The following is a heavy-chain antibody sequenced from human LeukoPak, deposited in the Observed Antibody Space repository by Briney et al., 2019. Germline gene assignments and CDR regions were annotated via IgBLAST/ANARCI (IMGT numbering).Heavy chain of an antibody. CDR3: AKGGYCGGDCLYYFDY. CDR1: GFTFDDYT. D-gene: IGHD2-21*02. V-gene: IGHV3-43*02. Sequence: GGSLRLSCAASGFTFDDYTMHWVREAPGKGLGWVSLISGDGGNTYYADSVKGRFTISRDNSKNSLYLRMNSLRSEDTALYYCAKGGYCGGDCLYYFDYWGQGTLVTVSS. CDR2: ISGDGGNT. J-gene: IGHJ4*02.